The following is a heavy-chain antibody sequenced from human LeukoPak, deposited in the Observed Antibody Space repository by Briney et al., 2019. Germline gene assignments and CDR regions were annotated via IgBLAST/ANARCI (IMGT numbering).Heavy chain of an antibody. D-gene: IGHD3-9*01. Sequence: ASVKVSCKASGYTFTGSYLHWVRQAPGQGLEWMGWINPNSGGTNYAQRFQGRVSMTRDTSISTAYMELSRLRSDDTAVYYCARDIYLSASGYYIEDYWGQGTLVTVSS. CDR2: INPNSGGT. CDR3: ARDIYLSASGYYIEDY. J-gene: IGHJ4*02. V-gene: IGHV1-2*02. CDR1: GYTFTGSY.